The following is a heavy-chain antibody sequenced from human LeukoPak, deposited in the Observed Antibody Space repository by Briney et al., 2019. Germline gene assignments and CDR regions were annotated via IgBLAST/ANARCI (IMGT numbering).Heavy chain of an antibody. D-gene: IGHD4-17*01. V-gene: IGHV1-2*02. Sequence: ASVKVSCKASGYTFTGYYMHWVRQAPGQGLEWMGWINPNSGGTNYAQKFQGRVTMTRDTSISTAYMELSRLRSDDTAVYYCATRQQTDCGDYLYYYYYMDVWGKGTTVTVSS. CDR3: ATRQQTDCGDYLYYYYYMDV. CDR2: INPNSGGT. J-gene: IGHJ6*03. CDR1: GYTFTGYY.